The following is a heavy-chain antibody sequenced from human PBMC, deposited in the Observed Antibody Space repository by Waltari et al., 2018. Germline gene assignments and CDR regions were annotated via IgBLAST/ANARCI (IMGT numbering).Heavy chain of an antibody. Sequence: QVQLQESGPGLVKPSETLSLTCAVSGYSISSGYYWGWIRQPPGKGLEWIGSSYHSGSTYYNPSLKSRVTISVDTSKNQFSLKLSSVTAADTAVYYCARRGYDILTGYSPDYWGQGTLVTVSS. J-gene: IGHJ4*02. V-gene: IGHV4-38-2*01. CDR2: SYHSGST. CDR3: ARRGYDILTGYSPDY. D-gene: IGHD3-9*01. CDR1: GYSISSGYY.